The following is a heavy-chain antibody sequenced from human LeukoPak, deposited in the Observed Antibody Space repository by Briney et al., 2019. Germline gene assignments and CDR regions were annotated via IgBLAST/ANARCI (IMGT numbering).Heavy chain of an antibody. CDR2: ISYDGSDK. CDR1: GFTLNHYA. CDR3: ARERFSSGWTDY. D-gene: IGHD6-19*01. J-gene: IGHJ4*02. V-gene: IGHV3-30*04. Sequence: GRSLRLSCAASGFTLNHYALHWVRQAPGKGLEWVALISYDGSDKYYADSAKGRFTISRDNSKDTLYLQMNSLRTEDTAVYYCARERFSSGWTDYWGQGTLVTGAS.